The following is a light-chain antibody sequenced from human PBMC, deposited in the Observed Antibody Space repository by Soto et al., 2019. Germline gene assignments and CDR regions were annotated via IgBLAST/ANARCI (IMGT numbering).Light chain of an antibody. CDR3: QQYGSSPIA. CDR1: QSVSSNY. Sequence: EIVLTQSPGTLSLSPGERATLSCRASQSVSSNYLAWYQQKPGQAPRVLIYVASSRATGIPDRFSGSGSGTDFTLTISRIEPEDFAVYYCQQYGSSPIAFGQGTRLEIK. J-gene: IGKJ5*01. CDR2: VAS. V-gene: IGKV3-20*01.